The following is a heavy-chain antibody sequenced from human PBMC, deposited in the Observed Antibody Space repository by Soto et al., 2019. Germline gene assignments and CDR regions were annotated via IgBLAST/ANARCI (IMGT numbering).Heavy chain of an antibody. V-gene: IGHV4-59*01. Sequence: QVQLRESGPGLVKPSETLSLTCTVSGGSISSYYWSWIRQPPGKGLEWIGYIYYSGSTNYNPSLKSRVTISVDTSKNQFSLKLSSVTAADTAVYYCARDRDRYYGMDVWGQGTTVTVSS. CDR3: ARDRDRYYGMDV. J-gene: IGHJ6*02. D-gene: IGHD3-10*01. CDR1: GGSISSYY. CDR2: IYYSGST.